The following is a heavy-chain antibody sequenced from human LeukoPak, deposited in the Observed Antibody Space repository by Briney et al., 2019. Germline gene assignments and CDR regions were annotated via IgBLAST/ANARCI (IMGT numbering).Heavy chain of an antibody. J-gene: IGHJ4*02. V-gene: IGHV3-21*01. CDR3: AGWIAVAGKGDY. CDR2: ISSSSSYI. D-gene: IGHD6-19*01. CDR1: GFTFSSYG. Sequence: PGGSLRLSCAASGFTFSSYGMNWVRQAPGKGLEWVSSISSSSSYIYYADSVKGRFTISRDNAKNSLYLQMNSLRAEDTAVYYCAGWIAVAGKGDYWGQGTLVTVSS.